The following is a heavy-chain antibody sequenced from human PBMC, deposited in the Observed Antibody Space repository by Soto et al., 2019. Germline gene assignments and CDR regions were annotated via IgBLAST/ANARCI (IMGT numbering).Heavy chain of an antibody. CDR1: GYTFTSYG. J-gene: IGHJ6*02. CDR2: ISAYNGNT. Sequence: QVQLVQSGAEVKKPGASVKVSCKASGYTFTSYGISWVRQAPGQGLEWMGWISAYNGNTNYAQKLQGRVTMTTDTSTSTAYVELRSLRSDDTAVYYCARVEGYYDSSGYFQINLYYYVMDVWGQGTTVTVSS. D-gene: IGHD3-22*01. CDR3: ARVEGYYDSSGYFQINLYYYVMDV. V-gene: IGHV1-18*04.